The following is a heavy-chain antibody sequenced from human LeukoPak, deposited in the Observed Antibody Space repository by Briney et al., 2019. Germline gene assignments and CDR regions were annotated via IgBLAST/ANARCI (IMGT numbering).Heavy chain of an antibody. CDR1: GFTFSSYW. CDR2: IKQDGSEK. Sequence: PGGSLRLSCAASGFTFSSYWMSWVRQAPGKGLEWVANIKQDGSEKYYVDSVKGRFTISRDNAKNSLYLQMNSLRAEDTAVYYCARDLSGYFDWLLWWGCFDYWGQGTLVTVSS. V-gene: IGHV3-7*01. CDR3: ARDLSGYFDWLLWWGCFDY. J-gene: IGHJ4*02. D-gene: IGHD3-9*01.